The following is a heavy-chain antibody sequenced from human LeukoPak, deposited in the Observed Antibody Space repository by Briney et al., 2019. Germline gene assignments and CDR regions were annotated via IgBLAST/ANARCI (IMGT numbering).Heavy chain of an antibody. J-gene: IGHJ4*02. CDR1: GFTFSSYG. CDR2: INSDGSST. D-gene: IGHD2-21*02. CDR3: ARGHIEVLTAPDN. V-gene: IGHV3-74*01. Sequence: GGSLRLSCAASGFTFSSYGMHWVRQAPGKGLVWVSRINSDGSSTSYADSVKGRFTISRDNAKNTLYLQMNSLRAEDTAVYYCARGHIEVLTAPDNWGQGTLVTVSS.